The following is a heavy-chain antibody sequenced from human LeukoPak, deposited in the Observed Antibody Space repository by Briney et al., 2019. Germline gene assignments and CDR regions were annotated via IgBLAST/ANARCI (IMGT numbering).Heavy chain of an antibody. CDR3: ARLVTFGGVIVSSYFDY. V-gene: IGHV4-61*02. Sequence: SETLSLTCIVSGGSISSVSYYWSWIREPAGKGLEWIGRIYTSGSIEYNPSLKSRVTISVDTSKNQFSLKLDSVTAADTAVYYCARLVTFGGVIVSSYFDYWGQGTLVTVSS. D-gene: IGHD3-16*02. CDR2: IYTSGSI. CDR1: GGSISSVSYY. J-gene: IGHJ4*02.